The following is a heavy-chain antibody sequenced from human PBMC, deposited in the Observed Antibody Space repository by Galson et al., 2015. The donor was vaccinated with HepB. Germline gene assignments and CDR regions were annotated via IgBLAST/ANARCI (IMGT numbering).Heavy chain of an antibody. Sequence: SVKVSCKASGYTFSAYGISWVRQAPGQGLEWMGWISADNGNTKNAQKVQGRVTVTTDTSTSTAYMELRSLRSDDTAIYYCGRDQGRWFGEGLLDFWGQGTLVTVSS. D-gene: IGHD3-10*01. CDR2: ISADNGNT. CDR1: GYTFSAYG. J-gene: IGHJ4*02. V-gene: IGHV1-18*01. CDR3: GRDQGRWFGEGLLDF.